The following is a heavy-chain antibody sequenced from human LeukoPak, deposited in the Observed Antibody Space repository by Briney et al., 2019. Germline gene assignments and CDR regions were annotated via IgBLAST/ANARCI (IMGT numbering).Heavy chain of an antibody. CDR3: ARERGSNYVYSGYYDH. CDR2: ISTSGAST. CDR1: GFTFSRFE. V-gene: IGHV3-48*03. Sequence: PGGSLRLSCAASGFTFSRFEMVWVRQAPGKGLEWISYISTSGASTYYADSVKGRFTVSRDNVKNSMSLRMDTTRVEDTAVYYTARERGSNYVYSGYYDHWGQGVLVTVSS. D-gene: IGHD3-16*01. J-gene: IGHJ4*02.